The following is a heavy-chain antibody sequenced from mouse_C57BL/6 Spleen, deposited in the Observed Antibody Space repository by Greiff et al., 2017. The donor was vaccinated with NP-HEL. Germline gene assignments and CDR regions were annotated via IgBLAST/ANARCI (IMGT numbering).Heavy chain of an antibody. V-gene: IGHV14-2*01. CDR1: GFNIKDYY. CDR2: IDPEDGET. D-gene: IGHD1-1*01. J-gene: IGHJ1*03. CDR3: AKIYYYGSSYDWYFDV. Sequence: EVMLVESGAELVKPGASVKLSCTASGFNIKDYYMHWVKQRTEQGLEWIGRIDPEDGETKYAPKFQGKATITADTSSNTAYLQLSSLTSEDTAVYYCAKIYYYGSSYDWYFDVWGTGTTVTVSS.